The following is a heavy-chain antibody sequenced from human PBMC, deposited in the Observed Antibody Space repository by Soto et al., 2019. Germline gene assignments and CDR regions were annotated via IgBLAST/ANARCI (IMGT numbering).Heavy chain of an antibody. CDR2: ISAYNGNT. D-gene: IGHD3-3*01. CDR1: GYTFTSYG. V-gene: IGHV1-18*01. J-gene: IGHJ4*02. CDR3: ARDWGVLRFLALTDY. Sequence: ASVKVSCKASGYTFTSYGISWVRQAPGQGLEWMGWISAYNGNTNYAQKLQGRVTMTTDTSTSTAYMELRSLRSDDTAVYYCARDWGVLRFLALTDYWGQGTLVTVSS.